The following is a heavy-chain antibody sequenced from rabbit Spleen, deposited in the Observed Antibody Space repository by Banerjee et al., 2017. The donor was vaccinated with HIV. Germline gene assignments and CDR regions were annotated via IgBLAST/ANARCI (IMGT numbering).Heavy chain of an antibody. CDR1: GFSFSNKAV. D-gene: IGHD1-1*01. Sequence: QEQLVESGGGLVQPGGSLKLSCTASGFSFSNKAVMCWVRQAPGKGLEWIACIRGDSSGTTYYATWAKGRFTVSKTSSTTVTLQATSLTVADTATYFCARDYSGYSVFELWGQGTLVTVS. V-gene: IGHV1S45*01. CDR3: ARDYSGYSVFEL. J-gene: IGHJ6*01. CDR2: IRGDSSGTT.